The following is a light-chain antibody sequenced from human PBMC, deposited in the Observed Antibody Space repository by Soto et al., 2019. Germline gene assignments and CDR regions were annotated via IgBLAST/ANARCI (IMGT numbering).Light chain of an antibody. J-gene: IGLJ2*01. CDR3: QSYDTSNVV. CDR2: EDN. CDR1: SGSISRNY. V-gene: IGLV6-57*02. Sequence: QSVSESPGKTVTISCTGSSGSISRNYVQWYQQRPGSAPTTVIYEDNQRPSGVPDRFSGSIDSSFNSASLTISGLKTEDEADYYCQSYDTSNVVFGGGTKLTVL.